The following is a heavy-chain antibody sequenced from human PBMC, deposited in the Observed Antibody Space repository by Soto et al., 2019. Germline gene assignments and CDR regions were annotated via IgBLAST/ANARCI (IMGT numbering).Heavy chain of an antibody. CDR3: KKEKILIVVVPAAIYDAFDI. D-gene: IGHD2-2*01. CDR2: ISGGST. V-gene: IGHV3-66*01. Sequence: GGSLRLSCAASGFTASSNEMSWVRQPPGKGLEWVSSISGGSTYYADSRKGRFTISRENSKNTRHRQMNSQRAEDTAVYCCKKEKILIVVVPAAIYDAFDIWGQGTMVTVSS. CDR1: GFTASSNE. J-gene: IGHJ3*02.